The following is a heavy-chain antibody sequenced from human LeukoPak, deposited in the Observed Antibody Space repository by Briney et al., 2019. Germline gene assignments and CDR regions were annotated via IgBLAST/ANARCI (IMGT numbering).Heavy chain of an antibody. CDR2: IYTSGST. Sequence: SETLSLTCTVSGGSISSYYWSWIRQPAGKGLEWIGRIYTSGSTNYNPSLKSRVTMSVDTSKNQFSLKLSSVTAADTAVYYCARDVGLLWLGELFGAFDIWGQGTMVTVSS. D-gene: IGHD3-10*01. J-gene: IGHJ3*02. CDR1: GGSISSYY. CDR3: ARDVGLLWLGELFGAFDI. V-gene: IGHV4-4*07.